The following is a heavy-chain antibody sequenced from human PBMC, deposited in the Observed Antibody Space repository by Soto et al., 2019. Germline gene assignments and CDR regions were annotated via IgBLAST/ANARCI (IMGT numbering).Heavy chain of an antibody. J-gene: IGHJ4*02. CDR1: GYTFTSYY. V-gene: IGHV1-46*01. CDR3: ARAGSTVAAAGPGAY. Sequence: QVQLVQSGAEVKKPGASVKVSCKASGYTFTSYYMHWVRQAPGQGLEWMGIINPSGGSTSYAQKFQGRVTMTRDTSTSTVYMELSSLRSEDTAVYYCARAGSTVAAAGPGAYWGQGTLVTVSS. D-gene: IGHD6-13*01. CDR2: INPSGGST.